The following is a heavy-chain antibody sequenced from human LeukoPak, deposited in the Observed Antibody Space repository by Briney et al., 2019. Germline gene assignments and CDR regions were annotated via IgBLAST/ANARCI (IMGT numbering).Heavy chain of an antibody. D-gene: IGHD6-25*01. Sequence: PGGSLRLSCAASGFTFTDYSMTWVRQAPGRGLEWVSSISTVSTYTFYSDSVKGRFTISRDNRKNMLYLQMSSLSAEDTAVYYCARDGSGFYYYYYMDVWGRGTAVTVSS. CDR2: ISTVSTYT. CDR3: ARDGSGFYYYYYMDV. V-gene: IGHV3-21*01. CDR1: GFTFTDYS. J-gene: IGHJ6*03.